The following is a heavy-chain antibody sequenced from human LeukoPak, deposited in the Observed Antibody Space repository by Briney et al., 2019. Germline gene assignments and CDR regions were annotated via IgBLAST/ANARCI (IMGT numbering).Heavy chain of an antibody. J-gene: IGHJ6*03. CDR2: IKQDGSEK. Sequence: GGSLRLSCAASGFTFSSYWMSWVRQAPGKGLEWVANIKQDGSEKYYVDSVKGRFTISRDNAKNSLYLQMNSLRAEDTAGYYCARLDDFWSGYWGNYYYYMDVWGKGTTVTVSS. V-gene: IGHV3-7*01. D-gene: IGHD3-3*01. CDR3: ARLDDFWSGYWGNYYYYMDV. CDR1: GFTFSSYW.